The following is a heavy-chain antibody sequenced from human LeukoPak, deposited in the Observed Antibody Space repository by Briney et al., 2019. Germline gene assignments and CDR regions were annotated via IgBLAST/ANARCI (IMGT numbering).Heavy chain of an antibody. V-gene: IGHV4-34*01. J-gene: IGHJ6*03. CDR3: ARDKIFGVVSYMDV. CDR1: GESFDGYY. Sequence: SETLSLTCAVYGESFDGYYWSWIRQSPGKGLEWIGHINHVGITNHNPSLKSRVTISVDTSKNQFTLKVRSVTAADTGVYYCARDKIFGVVSYMDVWGKGTTVTVSS. D-gene: IGHD3-3*01. CDR2: INHVGIT.